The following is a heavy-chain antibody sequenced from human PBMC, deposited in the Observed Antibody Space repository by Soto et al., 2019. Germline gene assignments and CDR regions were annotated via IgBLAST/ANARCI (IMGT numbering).Heavy chain of an antibody. J-gene: IGHJ5*02. D-gene: IGHD3-16*01. V-gene: IGHV2-5*02. CDR1: GFSLTTRGVG. Sequence: QITLKESGPTLVKPTQTLTLTCTFSGFSLTTRGVGVGWIRQPPGKALECLALIYWEDDKRYSPSLQSRLSITKDTSKNRVVLTMPNVDPVDTATYYCAHIPHYYQYDWFDPWGQGTLVSVSS. CDR2: IYWEDDK. CDR3: AHIPHYYQYDWFDP.